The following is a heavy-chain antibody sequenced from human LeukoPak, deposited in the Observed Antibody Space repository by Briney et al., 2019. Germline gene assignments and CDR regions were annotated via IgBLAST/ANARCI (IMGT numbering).Heavy chain of an antibody. CDR3: ARVSVAAAGKHFDY. J-gene: IGHJ4*02. V-gene: IGHV4-39*07. CDR1: GGSISSSSYY. Sequence: SETLSLTCTVSGGSISSSSYYWGWIRQPPGKGLEWIGSIYYSGSTYYNPSLKSRVTISVDTSKNQFSLKLSSVTAADTAVYYCARVSVAAAGKHFDYWGQGTLVTVSS. D-gene: IGHD6-13*01. CDR2: IYYSGST.